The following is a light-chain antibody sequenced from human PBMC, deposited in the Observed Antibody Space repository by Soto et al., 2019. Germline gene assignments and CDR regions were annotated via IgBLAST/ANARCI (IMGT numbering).Light chain of an antibody. J-gene: IGLJ1*01. CDR3: QSYDTSLRGV. CDR1: SSNIGAGYD. Sequence: QSVLTQPPSVSGAPGQRVTISCTGSSSNIGAGYDVHWYQQFPGTAPKLLIYANTNRPSGVPDRFSGSKSDTSASLAITGLQAGDEADYSCQSYDTSLRGVFGTGTKLTVL. V-gene: IGLV1-40*01. CDR2: ANT.